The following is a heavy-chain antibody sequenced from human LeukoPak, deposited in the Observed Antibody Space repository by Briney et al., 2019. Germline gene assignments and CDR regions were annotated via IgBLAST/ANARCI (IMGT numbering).Heavy chain of an antibody. CDR2: VYYSGST. D-gene: IGHD5-24*01. CDR1: GGSISSYY. J-gene: IGHJ4*02. Sequence: PSETLSLTCTVSGGSISSYYWSWIRQPPGKGLEWIGYVYYSGSTNYNPSLKSRVTISVDTSKNQFSLELSSVTAADTAVYYCARAGWQEETFDYWGQGTLVTVSS. CDR3: ARAGWQEETFDY. V-gene: IGHV4-59*01.